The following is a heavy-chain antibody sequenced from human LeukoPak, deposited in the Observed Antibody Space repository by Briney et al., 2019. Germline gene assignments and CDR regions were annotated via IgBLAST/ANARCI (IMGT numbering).Heavy chain of an antibody. Sequence: PSETLSLTCAVYGGSFSGYYWSWIRQPPGKGLEWIGEINHSGSTNYNPSIKSRVTISVDTSKNQFSLKLSSVIAADTAVYYCARGLCSSTSCSYYYYYYYMDVWGKGTTVTVSS. CDR2: INHSGST. CDR3: ARGLCSSTSCSYYYYYYYMDV. J-gene: IGHJ6*03. V-gene: IGHV4-34*01. CDR1: GGSFSGYY. D-gene: IGHD2-2*01.